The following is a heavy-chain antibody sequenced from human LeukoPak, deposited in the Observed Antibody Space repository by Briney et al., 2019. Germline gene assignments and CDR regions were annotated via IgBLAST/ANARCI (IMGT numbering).Heavy chain of an antibody. CDR3: ARERAARPNAHFDY. J-gene: IGHJ4*02. CDR2: INHSGST. V-gene: IGHV4-34*01. D-gene: IGHD6-6*01. Sequence: SETLSLTCTVCGGSFSGYYWSWIRQPPGKGLEWIGEINHSGSTNYNPSLKSRVTISVDTSKNQFSLKLSSVTAADTAVYYCARERAARPNAHFDYWGQGTLVTVSS. CDR1: GGSFSGYY.